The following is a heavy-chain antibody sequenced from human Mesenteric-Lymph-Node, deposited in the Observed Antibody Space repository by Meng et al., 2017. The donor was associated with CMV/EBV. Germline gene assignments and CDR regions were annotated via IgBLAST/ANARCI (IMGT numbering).Heavy chain of an antibody. CDR1: GYNFTGYY. J-gene: IGHJ6*02. Sequence: ASVKVSCKASGYNFTGYYMHWVRQAPGQGLEWMGWINPNSGGTNYAQKFQGRVTMTRDTSISTAYMELSRLRSDDTAVYYCARGPRLYCSSTSCYRAGIYGMDVWGQGTTVTVSS. CDR3: ARGPRLYCSSTSCYRAGIYGMDV. V-gene: IGHV1-2*02. D-gene: IGHD2-2*02. CDR2: INPNSGGT.